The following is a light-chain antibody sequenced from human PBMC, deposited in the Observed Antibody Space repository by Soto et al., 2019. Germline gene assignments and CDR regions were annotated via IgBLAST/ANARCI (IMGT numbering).Light chain of an antibody. CDR3: QQYETSPPGFT. Sequence: EIVLTQSPGTLSLSPGERATLSCRASQSVSSTYLAWYQQKPGQAPRLLIYGASSRATGIPDRFSGSGSGTDFTLTISRLEPEDFALYYCQQYETSPPGFTFGPGTKVDIK. CDR1: QSVSSTY. J-gene: IGKJ3*01. CDR2: GAS. V-gene: IGKV3-20*01.